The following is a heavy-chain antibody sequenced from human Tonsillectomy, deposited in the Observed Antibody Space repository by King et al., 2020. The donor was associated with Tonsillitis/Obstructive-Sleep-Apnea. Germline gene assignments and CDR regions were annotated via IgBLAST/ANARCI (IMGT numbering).Heavy chain of an antibody. D-gene: IGHD4-17*01. CDR3: ASIDYGLDY. CDR2: FYSAGST. J-gene: IGHJ4*02. V-gene: IGHV3-66*01. Sequence: VQLVESGGGLVQPGGSLRLSCAASGFTVSSNSMSWVRQAPGKGLGWVSVFYSAGSTNYADSVKGRFTISRDNSKNTLDLQMNSLRAEDTAVYYCASIDYGLDYWGQGTLVTVSS. CDR1: GFTVSSNS.